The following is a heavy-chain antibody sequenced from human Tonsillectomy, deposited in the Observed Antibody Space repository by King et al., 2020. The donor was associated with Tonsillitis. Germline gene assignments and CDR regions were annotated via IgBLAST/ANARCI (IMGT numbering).Heavy chain of an antibody. J-gene: IGHJ4*02. CDR2: IIPIFGTG. D-gene: IGHD3-10*01. V-gene: IGHV1-69*12. CDR3: SRGERYYGSGSYPGLDY. CDR1: GGTFSSYA. Sequence: QLVQSGAEVKKPGSSVKVSCKASGGTFSSYAISWVRQAPGQGLEWMGGIIPIFGTGNYAQKFQGRVTITADESTSTAYLELSSLRSADTALYYRSRGERYYGSGSYPGLDYWGQGTLVTVSS.